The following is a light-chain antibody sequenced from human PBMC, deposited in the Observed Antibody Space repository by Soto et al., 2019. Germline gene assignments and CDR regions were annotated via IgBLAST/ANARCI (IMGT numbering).Light chain of an antibody. V-gene: IGKV3-11*01. CDR1: QYINTR. J-gene: IGKJ3*01. CDR2: QTS. CDR3: HQRQSWPRT. Sequence: EIVLTQSPASLSSFPGDRVTLSCRASQYINTRLAWYQHRPGQAPRLLIYQTSSRAGGIPATFSASGSGTDFTLTISDVQPEDFALYYCHQRQSWPRTFGHGTKVDI.